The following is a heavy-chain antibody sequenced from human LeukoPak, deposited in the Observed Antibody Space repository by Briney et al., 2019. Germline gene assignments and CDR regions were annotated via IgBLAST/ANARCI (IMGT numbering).Heavy chain of an antibody. V-gene: IGHV4-34*01. CDR1: GGSFSGYY. J-gene: IGHJ5*02. D-gene: IGHD2-2*01. CDR2: INHSGST. Sequence: SETLSLTCAVYGGSFSGYYWSWIRQPPGKGLEWIGEINHSGSTSYIPSLKSRVTISVDTSKNQFSLKLSSVTAADTAVYYCARGSTSTNRLDPWGQGTLVTVSS. CDR3: ARGSTSTNRLDP.